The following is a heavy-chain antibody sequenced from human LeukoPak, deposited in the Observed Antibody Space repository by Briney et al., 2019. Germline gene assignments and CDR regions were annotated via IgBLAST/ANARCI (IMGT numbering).Heavy chain of an antibody. CDR3: ARGPPLYGGYSDF. D-gene: IGHD4/OR15-4a*01. CDR1: GFTVSNNY. J-gene: IGHJ4*02. CDR2: IYSGGST. V-gene: IGHV3-53*01. Sequence: PGGSLRLSCAVSGFTVSNNYMSWVRQAPGKGLEWVSVIYSGGSTYYAESVRGRFTISRDDSKNTLYLQMHSLTAEDTAIYYCARGPPLYGGYSDFWGQGTLVTVSS.